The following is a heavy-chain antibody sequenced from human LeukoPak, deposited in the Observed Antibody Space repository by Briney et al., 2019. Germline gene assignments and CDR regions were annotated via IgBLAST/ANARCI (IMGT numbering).Heavy chain of an antibody. CDR1: GHTFSRHG. CDR2: VWYDGRNR. D-gene: IGHD3-16*01. Sequence: GRSLTLSCAASGHTFSRHGIHWVRQAPGKGLEWVAVVWYDGRNRDYADSVKGRFTIYKDNSNNMVFLQMDRLRAEDTAVYYCARLWGGNGYSGGSLNLWGQGTLVTVSS. CDR3: ARLWGGNGYSGGSLNL. V-gene: IGHV3-33*01. J-gene: IGHJ5*02.